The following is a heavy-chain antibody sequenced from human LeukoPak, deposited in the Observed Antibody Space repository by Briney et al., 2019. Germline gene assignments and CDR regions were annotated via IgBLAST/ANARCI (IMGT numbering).Heavy chain of an antibody. D-gene: IGHD6-6*01. CDR2: IYYSGST. Sequence: SETLSLTCTVSGDSISSSSYYWGWIRQPPGKGLEWIGSIYYSGSTYYNPSLKSRVAISVDTSKNQFSLKLSSVTAADTAVYYCASPQEYSSSSSVDYWGQGTLVTVSS. V-gene: IGHV4-39*01. CDR1: GDSISSSSYY. CDR3: ASPQEYSSSSSVDY. J-gene: IGHJ4*02.